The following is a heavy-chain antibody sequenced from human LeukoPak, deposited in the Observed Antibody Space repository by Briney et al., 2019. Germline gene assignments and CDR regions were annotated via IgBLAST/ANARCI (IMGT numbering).Heavy chain of an antibody. J-gene: IGHJ4*02. Sequence: SETLSLTCTVSAGSISNYYWSWIRQPPGKGLEWIGYISYSGSTNYNPSLKSRVTISVDTSKNQFSLKLSSVTAADTAVYYCTRLGPAAGTSFDYWGQGTLVTVSS. D-gene: IGHD6-13*01. CDR3: TRLGPAAGTSFDY. CDR2: ISYSGST. V-gene: IGHV4-59*08. CDR1: AGSISNYY.